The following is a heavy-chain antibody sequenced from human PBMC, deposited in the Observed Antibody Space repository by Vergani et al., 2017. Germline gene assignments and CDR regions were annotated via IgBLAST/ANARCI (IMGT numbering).Heavy chain of an antibody. CDR2: ISYDGSNK. Sequence: VQLVESGGGLVQPGGSLRLSCAASGFTFSSYAMHWVRQAPSKGLEWVAVISYDGSNKYYADSVKGRFTISRDNSKNTLYLQMNSLRAEDTAVYYCARDSLKGIVGATNGLDYWGQGTLVTVSS. D-gene: IGHD1-26*01. CDR1: GFTFSSYA. V-gene: IGHV3-30-3*01. J-gene: IGHJ4*02. CDR3: ARDSLKGIVGATNGLDY.